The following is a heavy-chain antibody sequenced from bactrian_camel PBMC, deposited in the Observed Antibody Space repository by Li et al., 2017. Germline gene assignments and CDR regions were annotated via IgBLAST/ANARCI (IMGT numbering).Heavy chain of an antibody. V-gene: IGHV3S42*01. CDR3: ASEAYYTGGINANNY. D-gene: IGHD2*01. CDR1: GFTFSTYT. CDR2: ISGGGGST. J-gene: IGHJ4*01. Sequence: QLVESGGGLVQPGGSLRLSCVASGFTFSTYTMSWVRQAPGKGLEWVSAISGGGGSTAYADSVKGRFAVSRDNAKNTLYLRLNNLKTEDTAMYYCASEAYYTGGINANNYWGQGTQVTVS.